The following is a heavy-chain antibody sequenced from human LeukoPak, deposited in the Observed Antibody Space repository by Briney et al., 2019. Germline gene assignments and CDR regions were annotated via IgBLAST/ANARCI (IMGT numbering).Heavy chain of an antibody. D-gene: IGHD3-16*02. CDR3: ARPYDYVWGSYLDRYCDY. J-gene: IGHJ4*02. CDR1: GYTFTGYY. Sequence: ASVKVSCKASGYTFTGYYMHGVRQAPGQGLTWMECINPIKGGTNFAQIFQGRVTMTRDPSLSTAYMELSRLRSDDTAVYYCARPYDYVWGSYLDRYCDYWGQGTLVTVSS. V-gene: IGHV1-2*02. CDR2: INPIKGGT.